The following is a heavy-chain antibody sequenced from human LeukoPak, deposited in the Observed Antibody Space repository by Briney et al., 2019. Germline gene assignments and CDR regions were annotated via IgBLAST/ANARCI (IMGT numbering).Heavy chain of an antibody. V-gene: IGHV1-69*13. CDR1: GYTFTSYG. Sequence: SVKVSCKASGYTFTSYGISWVRQAPGQGLEWMGGIIPIFGTANYAQKFQGRVTITADESTSTAYMELSSLRSEDTAVYYCARGSSTSSDMGSYYYYGMDVWGQGTTVTVSS. CDR2: IIPIFGTA. D-gene: IGHD2-2*01. CDR3: ARGSSTSSDMGSYYYYGMDV. J-gene: IGHJ6*02.